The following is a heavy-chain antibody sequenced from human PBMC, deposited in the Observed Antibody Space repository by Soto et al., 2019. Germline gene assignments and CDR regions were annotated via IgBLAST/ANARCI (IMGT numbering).Heavy chain of an antibody. CDR1: GFTFSSYG. CDR2: ISYDGSNK. CDR3: AKDLYSSSWGAFDY. V-gene: IGHV3-30*18. D-gene: IGHD6-6*01. J-gene: IGHJ4*02. Sequence: GGSLRLSCAASGFTFSSYGMHWVRQAPGKGLEWVAVISYDGSNKYYADSVKGRFTISRDNSKNTLYLQMNSLRAEDTAVYYCAKDLYSSSWGAFDYWGQGTLVTVSS.